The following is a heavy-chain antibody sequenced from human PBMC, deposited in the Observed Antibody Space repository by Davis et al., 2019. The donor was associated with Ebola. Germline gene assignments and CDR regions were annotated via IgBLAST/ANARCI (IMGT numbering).Heavy chain of an antibody. CDR2: IYPGDSDT. Sequence: GESLKISCKASGYSFSSNWIGWVRQMPGKGLEWVGIIYPGDSDTKYSPSFQGQVTISADKSISTAYLQWSSLKASDTAMYYCARQYDSAGYYYGMDVWGQGTTVTVSS. V-gene: IGHV5-51*01. CDR3: ARQYDSAGYYYGMDV. CDR1: GYSFSSNW. J-gene: IGHJ6*02. D-gene: IGHD3-22*01.